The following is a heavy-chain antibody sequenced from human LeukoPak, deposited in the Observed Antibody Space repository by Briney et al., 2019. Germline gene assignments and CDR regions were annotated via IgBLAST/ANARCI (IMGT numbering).Heavy chain of an antibody. CDR1: GFTFDDYA. D-gene: IGHD2-2*01. CDR3: AKDIRSIVVPPDAMDV. CDR2: ISWNSDII. Sequence: GRSLRLSCAASGFTFDDYAMHWVRQAPGKGLEWVSGISWNSDIIGYADSVKGRFTISRDSAKNSLYLQMNSLRPEDTAFYYCAKDIRSIVVPPDAMDVWGQGTTVTVPS. J-gene: IGHJ6*02. V-gene: IGHV3-9*01.